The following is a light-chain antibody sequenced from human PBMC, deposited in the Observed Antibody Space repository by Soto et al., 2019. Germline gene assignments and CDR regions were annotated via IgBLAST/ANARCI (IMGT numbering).Light chain of an antibody. CDR3: SSYTSTSSLRV. Sequence: QSALTQPASVSGSPGQSITISCTGTSSDVGGYNYVSWYQQHPGKAPKLMIYDVSNRPSGVSNRFSGSKSGNTASLTISGLQCDDEADYYCSSYTSTSSLRVFGTGTKLTVL. V-gene: IGLV2-14*01. J-gene: IGLJ1*01. CDR1: SSDVGGYNY. CDR2: DVS.